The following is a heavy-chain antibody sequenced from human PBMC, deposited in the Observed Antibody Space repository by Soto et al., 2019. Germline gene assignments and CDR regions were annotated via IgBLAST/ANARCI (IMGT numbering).Heavy chain of an antibody. V-gene: IGHV4-34*01. J-gene: IGHJ5*02. Sequence: PSETLSLTCAVHGGSFSGFFWTLTRQSPGRGLEWIGEINHSGRTNHNPSLKSRVTISVDTSKKQFSLNLRSVTAADTAVYYCARDGAARGGNWFEPWGQGTLVTVSS. D-gene: IGHD6-6*01. CDR1: GGSFSGFF. CDR3: ARDGAARGGNWFEP. CDR2: INHSGRT.